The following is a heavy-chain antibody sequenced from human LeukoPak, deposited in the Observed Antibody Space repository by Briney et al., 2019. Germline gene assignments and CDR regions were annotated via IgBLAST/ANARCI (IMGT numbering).Heavy chain of an antibody. V-gene: IGHV1-46*01. CDR3: ARESWAAAVIYYYYYMDV. CDR2: INPSGGST. Sequence: GASVKVSCKASGYTFTSYYMHWVRQAPGQGLEWMGIINPSGGSTSYAQKFQGRVTMTRDMSTSTVYMELSSLRSEDTAVYYCARESWAAAVIYYYYYMDVWGKGTTVTVSS. CDR1: GYTFTSYY. D-gene: IGHD6-13*01. J-gene: IGHJ6*03.